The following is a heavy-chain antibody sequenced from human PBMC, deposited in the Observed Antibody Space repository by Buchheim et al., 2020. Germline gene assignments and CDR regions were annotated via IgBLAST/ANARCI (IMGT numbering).Heavy chain of an antibody. CDR1: GFTFSSYS. J-gene: IGHJ4*02. V-gene: IGHV3-48*01. CDR2: ISSSSSTI. CDR3: ARDRFPGIEGYFDY. Sequence: EVQLVESGGGLVQPGGSLRLSCAASGFTFSSYSMNWVRQAPGKGLEWVSYISSSSSTIYYADSVKGRFTISRDNAKNSLYLQMNSLRAEDTSVYYCARDRFPGIEGYFDYWGQGTL. D-gene: IGHD1-26*01.